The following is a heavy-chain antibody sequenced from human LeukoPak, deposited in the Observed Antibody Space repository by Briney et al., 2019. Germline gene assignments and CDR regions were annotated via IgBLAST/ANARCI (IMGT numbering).Heavy chain of an antibody. CDR3: AKGGDRGNYYFDS. D-gene: IGHD3-10*01. V-gene: IGHV3-30*02. CDR2: LRSDASYQ. J-gene: IGHJ4*02. Sequence: GGSLRLSCAASGFTFSSYWMSWVRQAPGKGLAWVAYLRSDASYQGYPDSVKGRFTISRDSSKNTIYLHMNSLRTEDTAVYFCAKGGDRGNYYFDSWGQGTLVSVSS. CDR1: GFTFSSYW.